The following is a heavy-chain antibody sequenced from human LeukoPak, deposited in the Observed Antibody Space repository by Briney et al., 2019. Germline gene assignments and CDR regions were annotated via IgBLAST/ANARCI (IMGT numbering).Heavy chain of an antibody. CDR2: INPNSGGT. CDR3: ARDLYDYVRYYYYVDV. V-gene: IGHV1-2*02. D-gene: IGHD3-16*01. J-gene: IGHJ6*03. Sequence: ASVKVSCKASGYTFTGYYMHWVRQAPGQGLEWMGWINPNSGGTNYAQKFQGRVTMTRDTSISTAYMELSRLRSDDTAVYYCARDLYDYVRYYYYVDVWGKGTTVTVSS. CDR1: GYTFTGYY.